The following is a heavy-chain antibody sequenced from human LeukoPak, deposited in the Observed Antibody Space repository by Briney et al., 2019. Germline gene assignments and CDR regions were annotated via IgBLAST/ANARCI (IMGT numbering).Heavy chain of an antibody. J-gene: IGHJ4*02. D-gene: IGHD6-19*01. CDR2: ISSSSSTI. CDR1: GFTFSSYS. Sequence: GGSLRLSCAASGFTFSSYSMNWVRQAPGKGLEWVSYISSSSSTIYYADSVKGRFTISRDNAKNSLYLQMNSLRDEDTAVYYCARDVRRRAVAGTFDYWGQGTLVTVSS. CDR3: ARDVRRRAVAGTFDY. V-gene: IGHV3-48*02.